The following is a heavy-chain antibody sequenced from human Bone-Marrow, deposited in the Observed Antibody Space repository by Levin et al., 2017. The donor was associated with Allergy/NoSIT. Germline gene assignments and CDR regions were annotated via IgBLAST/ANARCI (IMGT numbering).Heavy chain of an antibody. CDR3: ARDPFQSTTSSSCFDY. D-gene: IGHD6-6*01. CDR2: IQQDGSEK. V-gene: IGHV3-7*01. CDR1: GFTFSSYW. J-gene: IGHJ4*02. Sequence: PGGSLRLSCAASGFTFSSYWMTWVRQAPGKGLEWVANIQQDGSEKNYVDSVKGRFTISRDNAQNSLYLQMNSLRAEDTAVYFCARDPFQSTTSSSCFDYWGQGTLVTVSS.